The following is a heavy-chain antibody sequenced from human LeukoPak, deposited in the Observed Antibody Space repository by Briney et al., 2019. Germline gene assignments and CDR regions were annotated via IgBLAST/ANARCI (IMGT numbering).Heavy chain of an antibody. CDR3: ARVHMPYQQMFGWFDP. CDR2: IWYDGSNK. D-gene: IGHD3-10*02. V-gene: IGHV3-33*01. J-gene: IGHJ5*02. Sequence: GRSLRLSCAASGFTFSSYGMHWVRQAPGKGLEWVAVIWYDGSNKYYADSVKGRFTISRDNSKNMLYLQMNSLRAEDTAVYYCARVHMPYQQMFGWFDPWGQGTLVTVSS. CDR1: GFTFSSYG.